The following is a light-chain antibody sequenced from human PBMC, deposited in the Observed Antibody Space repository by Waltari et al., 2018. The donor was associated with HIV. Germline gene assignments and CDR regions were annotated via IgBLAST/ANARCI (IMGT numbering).Light chain of an antibody. CDR3: ATWDDSLNGRV. CDR2: SNY. Sequence: QSVLTQPPSASGTPGQRVTISCSGSSSNIGSNPVNWYQQLPGTAPNLLIYSNYHRPSGVPDRFSGSKSGTSASLAISGLQSEDEADYYCATWDDSLNGRVFGGGTKLTVL. J-gene: IGLJ3*02. CDR1: SSNIGSNP. V-gene: IGLV1-44*01.